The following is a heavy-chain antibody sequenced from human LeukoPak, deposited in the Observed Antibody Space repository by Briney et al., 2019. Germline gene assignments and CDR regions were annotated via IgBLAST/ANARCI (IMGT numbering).Heavy chain of an antibody. V-gene: IGHV2-5*02. Sequence: SGPTLVKPTQTLTLTCTFSGFSLSTSGVGVGWIRQPPGKALEWLALIYWDDDKRYSPSLKSRLTITKDTSKNQAVLTMTNMDPVDTATYYCAHTRRNWYSSSWYGGGPYNWFDPWGQGTLVTVSS. CDR2: IYWDDDK. D-gene: IGHD6-13*01. J-gene: IGHJ5*02. CDR3: AHTRRNWYSSSWYGGGPYNWFDP. CDR1: GFSLSTSGVG.